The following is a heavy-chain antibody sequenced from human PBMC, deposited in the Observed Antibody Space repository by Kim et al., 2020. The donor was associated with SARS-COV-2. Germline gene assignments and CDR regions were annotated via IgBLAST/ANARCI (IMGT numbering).Heavy chain of an antibody. CDR3: ARLGCSGGSCNHPFDY. Sequence: SFQGQVTISADKSISTAYLQWSSLKASDTAMYYCARLGCSGGSCNHPFDYWGQGTLVTVSS. D-gene: IGHD2-15*01. J-gene: IGHJ4*02. V-gene: IGHV5-51*01.